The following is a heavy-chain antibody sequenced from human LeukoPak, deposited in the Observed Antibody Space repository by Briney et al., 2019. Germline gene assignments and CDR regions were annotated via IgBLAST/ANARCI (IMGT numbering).Heavy chain of an antibody. Sequence: GGSLRLSCAASGFTFSSYAMSWVRQAPGKGLEWVSAISGSGGSTYYADSVKGRFTISRDNSKNTLYLQMGSLRAEDMAVYYCARSAAAHYNWFDPWGQGTLVTVSS. V-gene: IGHV3-23*01. J-gene: IGHJ5*02. CDR2: ISGSGGST. CDR1: GFTFSSYA. D-gene: IGHD6-6*01. CDR3: ARSAAAHYNWFDP.